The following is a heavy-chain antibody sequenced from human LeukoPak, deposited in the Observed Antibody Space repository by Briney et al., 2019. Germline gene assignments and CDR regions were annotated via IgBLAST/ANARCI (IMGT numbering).Heavy chain of an antibody. J-gene: IGHJ4*02. V-gene: IGHV1-8*01. CDR2: MNPNSGNT. Sequence: ASVTVSCKASGYTFTTYDINWVRQATGQGLEWMGWMNPNSGNTGYAQKFQGRVTMTRNTSISTAFMELSGLRSEDTAVYFCARRSTAMVAGLDYWGQGSLVTVSS. D-gene: IGHD5-18*01. CDR3: ARRSTAMVAGLDY. CDR1: GYTFTTYD.